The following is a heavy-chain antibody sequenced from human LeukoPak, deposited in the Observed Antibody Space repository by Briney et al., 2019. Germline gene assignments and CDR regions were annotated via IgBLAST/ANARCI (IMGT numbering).Heavy chain of an antibody. Sequence: SETLSLTCTVSGGSFSSGSYYWSWLRQPPGKGLEWIGYIYYSGSTNYNPSLKSRVTISVDTSKNQFSLKLSSVTAADTAVYYCARDRGHDFWSGYYIDYWGQGTLVTVSS. J-gene: IGHJ4*02. CDR2: IYYSGST. V-gene: IGHV4-61*01. D-gene: IGHD3-3*01. CDR3: ARDRGHDFWSGYYIDY. CDR1: GGSFSSGSYY.